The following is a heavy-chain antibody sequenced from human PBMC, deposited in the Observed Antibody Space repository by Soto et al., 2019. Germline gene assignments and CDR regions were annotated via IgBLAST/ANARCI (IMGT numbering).Heavy chain of an antibody. J-gene: IGHJ3*02. CDR3: TRGNYGASHN. D-gene: IGHD1-7*01. V-gene: IGHV3-15*07. CDR1: GFIFNDEW. CDR2: IKNKANGGTR. Sequence: VQLVESGGVLIKPGGSLRLSCATSGFIFNDEWMNWVRQAPGRGLEWVGRIKNKANGGTRDYAAPVKGRFTISRDDSKSTVYLQMNNLKSEDTAVYHCTRGNYGASHNWGQGTLVTVSS.